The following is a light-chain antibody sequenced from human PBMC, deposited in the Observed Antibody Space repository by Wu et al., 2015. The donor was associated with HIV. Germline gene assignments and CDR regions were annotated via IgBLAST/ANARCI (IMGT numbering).Light chain of an antibody. CDR2: MAS. CDR3: QQYDSFSST. Sequence: DIQMTQSPSTLSASVGDRVTITCRASQSISSWSAWYQKKPGKAPKLLIYMASNLETGVPSRFSGSRSGTEFTLTINSLQPDDFATYYCQQYDSFSSTFGQGTKLEIK. CDR1: QSISSW. J-gene: IGKJ2*01. V-gene: IGKV1-5*03.